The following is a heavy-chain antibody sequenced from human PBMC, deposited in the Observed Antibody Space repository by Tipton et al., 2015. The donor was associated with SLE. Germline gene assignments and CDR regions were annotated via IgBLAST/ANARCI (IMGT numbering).Heavy chain of an antibody. CDR1: GGSISSGGYY. CDR3: ARPAYDSSGSYYFDY. J-gene: IGHJ4*02. CDR2: IYYSGST. D-gene: IGHD3-22*01. Sequence: LRLSCTVSGGSISSGGYYWSWIRQHPGKGLEWIGDIYYSGSTSYNPSLKSRVTISVDTSKNQFSLKLSSVTAADTAVYYYARPAYDSSGSYYFDYWGQGTLVTVSS. V-gene: IGHV4-31*02.